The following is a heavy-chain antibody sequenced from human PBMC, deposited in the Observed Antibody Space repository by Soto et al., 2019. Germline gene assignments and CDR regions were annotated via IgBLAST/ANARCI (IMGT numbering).Heavy chain of an antibody. J-gene: IGHJ5*02. Sequence: GGSLRLSCAASGFTFSSYSMNWVRQAPGKGLEWVSSISSSSSYIYYADSVKGRFTISRDNAKNSLYLQMNSLRAEDTAVYYCARVGIVVVPAAMMDVLWFDPWGQGTLVTVSS. D-gene: IGHD2-2*01. CDR3: ARVGIVVVPAAMMDVLWFDP. CDR1: GFTFSSYS. CDR2: ISSSSSYI. V-gene: IGHV3-21*01.